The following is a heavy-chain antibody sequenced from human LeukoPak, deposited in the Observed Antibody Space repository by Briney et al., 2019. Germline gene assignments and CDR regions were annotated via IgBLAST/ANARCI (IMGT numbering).Heavy chain of an antibody. V-gene: IGHV4-38-2*02. J-gene: IGHJ6*03. D-gene: IGHD6-6*01. Sequence: SETLSLTCTVSGYSISSGYYWGWIRQPPGKGLEWIGSIYHSGSTYYNPSLKSRVTISVDTSKNQFSLKLSSVTAVDTAVYYCARVHSDARIAARREQYYYYYMDVWGKGTTVTVSS. CDR2: IYHSGST. CDR3: ARVHSDARIAARREQYYYYYMDV. CDR1: GYSISSGYY.